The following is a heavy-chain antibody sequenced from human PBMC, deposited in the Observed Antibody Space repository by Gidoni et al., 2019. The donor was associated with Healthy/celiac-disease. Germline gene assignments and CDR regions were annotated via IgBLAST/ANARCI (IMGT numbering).Heavy chain of an antibody. V-gene: IGHV4-31*03. J-gene: IGHJ4*02. CDR1: GGSISSGGYY. D-gene: IGHD6-19*01. CDR2: FYYSGRT. CDR3: ARVRKQWLGLDY. Sequence: QVQLQESGPGLVKPSQTLSLTCTVSGGSISSGGYYLSWIRQPPGKGLEWIGYFYYSGRTYYNPSRKSRVTISVDTSKNQFSLKLSFVTAADTAVYYCARVRKQWLGLDYWGQGTLVTVSS.